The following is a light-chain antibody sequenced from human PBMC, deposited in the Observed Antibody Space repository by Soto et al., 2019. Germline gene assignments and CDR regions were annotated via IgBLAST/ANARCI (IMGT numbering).Light chain of an antibody. CDR3: RQSYSTPIT. J-gene: IGKJ3*01. V-gene: IGKV1-39*01. CDR2: AAS. CDR1: QSISSY. Sequence: DIQMTQSPSSLSASVGDRVTITCRASQSISSYLNWYQQKPGKAPKLLIYAASSLQSGVPSRFSGSGSGTDFTLTISSLQPEDFATYYCRQSYSTPITFGYGTKVHIK.